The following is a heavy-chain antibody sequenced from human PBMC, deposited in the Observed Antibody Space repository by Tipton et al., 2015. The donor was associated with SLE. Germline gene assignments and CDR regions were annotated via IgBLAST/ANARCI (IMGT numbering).Heavy chain of an antibody. CDR1: GFTVSSNY. J-gene: IGHJ4*02. D-gene: IGHD2-15*01. Sequence: SLRLSCAASGFTVSSNYMSWVRQAPGKGLEWVSVIYSGGSTYYADSVKGRFTISRDNAKNSLYLQLSSLRAEDTAVYFCARKGCSGDNCYSDYWGQGTLVTVSS. V-gene: IGHV3-53*01. CDR3: ARKGCSGDNCYSDY. CDR2: IYSGGST.